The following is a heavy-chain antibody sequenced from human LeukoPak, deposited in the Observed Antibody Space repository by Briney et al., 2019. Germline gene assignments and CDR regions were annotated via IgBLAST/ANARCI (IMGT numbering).Heavy chain of an antibody. V-gene: IGHV4-39*01. CDR2: IYYSGSA. D-gene: IGHD4-17*01. J-gene: IGHJ4*02. CDR3: ARAYGARPYYYFDY. Sequence: SEALSLTCSVSGGSISSNGYYWGWIRQPPGKGLVWIGSIYYSGSAYYNPSLKSRVTISVDTSKNQFSLKVTSVTAADTAVYYCARAYGARPYYYFDYWGQGSLVTVSS. CDR1: GGSISSNGYY.